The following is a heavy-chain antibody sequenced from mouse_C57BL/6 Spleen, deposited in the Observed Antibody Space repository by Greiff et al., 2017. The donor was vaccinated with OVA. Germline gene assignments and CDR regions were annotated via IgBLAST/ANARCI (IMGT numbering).Heavy chain of an antibody. V-gene: IGHV1-81*01. CDR2: IYPRSGNT. CDR3: ARYYDYDGYVEV. CDR1: GYTFTSYG. D-gene: IGHD2-4*01. Sequence: VQLQESGAELARPGASVKLSCKASGYTFTSYGISWVKQRTGQGLEWIGEIYPRSGNTYYNEKFKGKATLTADKSSSTAYMELRSLTSEDSAVYVCARYYDYDGYVEVWGTGTTVTVSS. J-gene: IGHJ1*03.